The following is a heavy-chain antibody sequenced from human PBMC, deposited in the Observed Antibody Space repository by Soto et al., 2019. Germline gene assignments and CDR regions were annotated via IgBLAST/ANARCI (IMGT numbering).Heavy chain of an antibody. CDR2: ISYDGSNR. V-gene: IGHV3-30-3*01. CDR1: GLTLSNYA. CDR3: ARVTQAVAADY. J-gene: IGHJ4*02. Sequence: QVQLVESGGGVVQPGRSLRLSCAASGLTLSNYAMHWVRQAPGKGLEWVAVISYDGSNRYYAESVKARFTISRDNSKNTLYLQMNSLRAEDTAVYYCARVTQAVAADYWGQGTLVSVS. D-gene: IGHD6-19*01.